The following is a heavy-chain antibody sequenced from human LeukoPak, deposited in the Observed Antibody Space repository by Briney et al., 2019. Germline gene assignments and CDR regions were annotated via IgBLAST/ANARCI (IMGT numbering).Heavy chain of an antibody. J-gene: IGHJ4*02. CDR1: GYSFTSYW. Sequence: GESLKISCKGSGYSFTSYWIGWVRQMPGKGLEWMGIIYPGDSDTRYSPSFQGQVTISADKSISTAYLQWSSLKASDTAMYYCAREGSYYYESSGYLVDYWGQGTPVTVSS. CDR2: IYPGDSDT. V-gene: IGHV5-51*01. CDR3: AREGSYYYESSGYLVDY. D-gene: IGHD3-22*01.